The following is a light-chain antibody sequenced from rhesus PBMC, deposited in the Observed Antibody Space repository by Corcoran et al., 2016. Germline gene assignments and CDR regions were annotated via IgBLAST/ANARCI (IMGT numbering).Light chain of an antibody. Sequence: DIQMTQSPSALSASVGDRVTISCRASQNIYSNLAWYQQKPGKAPKLLISAASSLETGIPSRFSGSGSGSDFTLPISSLKPEDSASYYCQHYYNNPFTFGPGTKLDIK. V-gene: IGKV1-44*01. CDR2: AAS. J-gene: IGKJ3*01. CDR1: QNIYSN. CDR3: QHYYNNPFT.